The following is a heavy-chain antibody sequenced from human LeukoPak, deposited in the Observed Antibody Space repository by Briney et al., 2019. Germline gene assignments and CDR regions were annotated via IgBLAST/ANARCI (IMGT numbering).Heavy chain of an antibody. CDR2: INSDASST. Sequence: PGGSLRLSCAASGFTFSSYWMHWVRQAPGQGLVWVSRINSDASSTSYADSVKGRFTISRDNSKNTLYLQMNSLRAEDTAVYYCARGYQDCGGDCYETHYGMDVWGQGTTVTVSS. V-gene: IGHV3-74*01. CDR3: ARGYQDCGGDCYETHYGMDV. CDR1: GFTFSSYW. D-gene: IGHD2-21*02. J-gene: IGHJ6*02.